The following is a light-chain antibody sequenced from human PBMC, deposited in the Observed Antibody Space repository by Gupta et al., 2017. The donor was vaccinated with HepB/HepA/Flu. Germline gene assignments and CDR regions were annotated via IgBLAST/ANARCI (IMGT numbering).Light chain of an antibody. CDR2: RNS. V-gene: IGLV1-44*01. CDR1: SSNIGSNP. J-gene: IGLJ2*01. CDR3: AAWDDILRGVV. Sequence: QSVLTQPPSASGTPGQRVTISCSGSSSNIGSNPVHWYQQLPGTAPQVLMYRNSQRPSGVPDRFSGSKSGTSASLAVSGLQSEDEAEYFCAAWDDILRGVVFGGGTKLTVL.